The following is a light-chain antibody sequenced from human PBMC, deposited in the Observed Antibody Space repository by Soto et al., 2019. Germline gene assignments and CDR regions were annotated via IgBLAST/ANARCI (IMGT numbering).Light chain of an antibody. CDR3: QQYYNWPLT. Sequence: VMTQSPATLSVSPGESGTLSCRATQGIGSNLAWYQQKPGQAPRLLIYDASTRATGIPATFGGSGSGTEFTLTISSLQSEDFALYYCQQYYNWPLTVAGGTKVDSK. V-gene: IGKV3-15*01. CDR1: QGIGSN. CDR2: DAS. J-gene: IGKJ4*01.